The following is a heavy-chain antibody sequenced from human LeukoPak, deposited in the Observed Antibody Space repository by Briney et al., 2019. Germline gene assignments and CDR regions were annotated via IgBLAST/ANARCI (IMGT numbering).Heavy chain of an antibody. J-gene: IGHJ4*02. CDR2: NWYDGSNK. Sequence: PGGSLRLSCAASEFTLNTYGMHWVRQAPGKGLEWVAVNWYDGSNKYYADSVKGRFTISRDNSKNTLYLQMNSLRAEDTAVYYCASSPLRGGGFDYWGQGTLVTVSS. CDR1: EFTLNTYG. CDR3: ASSPLRGGGFDY. D-gene: IGHD3-10*01. V-gene: IGHV3-33*01.